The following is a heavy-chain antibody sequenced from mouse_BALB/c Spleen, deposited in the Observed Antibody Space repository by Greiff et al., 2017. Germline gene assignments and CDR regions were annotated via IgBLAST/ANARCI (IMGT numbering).Heavy chain of an antibody. CDR1: GFTFSSYA. V-gene: IGHV5-6-5*01. CDR3: ARGSFITTVVAPMDY. D-gene: IGHD1-1*01. CDR2: ISSGGST. Sequence: EVKLMESGGGLVKPGGSLKLSCAASGFTFSSYAMSWVRQTPEKRLEWVASISSGGSTYYPDSVKGRFTISRDNARNILYLQMSSLRSEDTAMYYCARGSFITTVVAPMDYWGQGTSVTVSS. J-gene: IGHJ4*01.